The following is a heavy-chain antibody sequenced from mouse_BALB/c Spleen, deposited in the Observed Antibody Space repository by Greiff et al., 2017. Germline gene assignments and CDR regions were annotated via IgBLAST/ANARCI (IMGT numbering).Heavy chain of an antibody. CDR1: GFSLTSYG. Sequence: VKLMESGPGLVAPSQSLSITCTVSGFSLTSYGVHWVRQPPGKGLEWLGVIWAGGSTNYNSALMSRLSISKDNSKSQVFLKMNSLQTDDTAMYYCARLLRRDAMDYWGQGTSVTVSS. D-gene: IGHD2-12*01. CDR3: ARLLRRDAMDY. J-gene: IGHJ4*01. CDR2: IWAGGST. V-gene: IGHV2-9*02.